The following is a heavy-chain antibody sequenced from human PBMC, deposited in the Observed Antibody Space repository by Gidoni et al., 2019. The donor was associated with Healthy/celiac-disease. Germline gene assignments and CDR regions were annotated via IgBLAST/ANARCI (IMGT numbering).Heavy chain of an antibody. CDR1: GYTFTSYY. D-gene: IGHD6-13*01. J-gene: IGHJ3*02. CDR3: ARVRSSSFYDAFDI. CDR2: INPSGGST. V-gene: IGHV1-46*03. Sequence: QVQLVQSGAEVKKPGASVTVSCKASGYTFTSYYLHWVRQAPGQGLEWMGIINPSGGSTTFAQTFQGRVTMTRDTSTSTVYMELSSLRSEDTAVYYCARVRSSSFYDAFDIWGQGTMVTVSS.